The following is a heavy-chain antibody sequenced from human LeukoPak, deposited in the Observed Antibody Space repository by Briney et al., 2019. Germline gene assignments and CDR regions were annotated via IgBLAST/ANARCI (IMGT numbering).Heavy chain of an antibody. CDR2: IIPIFGIA. V-gene: IGHV1-69*13. J-gene: IGHJ4*02. CDR3: ARDQYCSGGSCYYPLDY. D-gene: IGHD2-15*01. Sequence: GASVKVSCKASGGTFSSYAFSWVRQAPGQGLEWMGGIIPIFGIANYAQKFQGRVTITADESTSTAYMELSSLRSEDTAVYYCARDQYCSGGSCYYPLDYWGQGTLVTVSS. CDR1: GGTFSSYA.